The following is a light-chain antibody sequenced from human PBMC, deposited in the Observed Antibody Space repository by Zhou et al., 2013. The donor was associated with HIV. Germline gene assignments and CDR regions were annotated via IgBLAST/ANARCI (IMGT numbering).Light chain of an antibody. Sequence: DIQMTQSPSSLSASVGDSVTITCRTRLSIRNFLNWYQQKPGKAPKLLVHLASNLQSGVSSRFSGSGSGTHFSLNITGLRPEDSATYYCQQSYSTPGTFGQGTKLEIK. CDR2: LAS. V-gene: IGKV1-39*01. J-gene: IGKJ2*01. CDR3: QQSYSTPGT. CDR1: LSIRNF.